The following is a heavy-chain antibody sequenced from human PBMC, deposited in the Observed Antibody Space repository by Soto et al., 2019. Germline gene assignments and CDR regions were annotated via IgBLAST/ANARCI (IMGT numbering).Heavy chain of an antibody. Sequence: GGSLRLSCAASGFRFSNNGMHWVRQAPGKGLEWVAIISYDGSKKYYADSVKGRFTISRDNSKNTLYLQMNSLRVEDTAVYYCAKDRVESGLGEIDYWGQGTLVTVSS. D-gene: IGHD3-16*01. CDR2: ISYDGSKK. V-gene: IGHV3-30*18. CDR1: GFRFSNNG. CDR3: AKDRVESGLGEIDY. J-gene: IGHJ4*02.